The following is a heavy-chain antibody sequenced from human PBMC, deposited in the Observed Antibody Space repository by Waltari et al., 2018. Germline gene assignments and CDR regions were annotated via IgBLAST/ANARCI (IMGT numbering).Heavy chain of an antibody. CDR1: GFSLRNSGVG. CDR3: AHTVNVLNGYFDD. J-gene: IGHJ4*02. D-gene: IGHD2-8*01. V-gene: IGHV2-5*01. CDR2: IYWNDDK. Sequence: QMTLKESGPTMLKPTQTLTLTCTLSGFSLRNSGVGVGWIRQPPGKALEWLALIYWNDDKRYSPSLRNRLTITKDNSKDQVVLRMTNMDPMDAGTYYCAHTVNVLNGYFDDWGQGTLVTVSS.